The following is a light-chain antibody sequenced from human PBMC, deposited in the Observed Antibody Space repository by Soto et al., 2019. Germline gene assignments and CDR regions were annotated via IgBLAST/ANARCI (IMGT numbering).Light chain of an antibody. CDR3: QQYGSSLRT. Sequence: ELVLPQSPCTLSLSPGERATLSCRASQSVSSSYLAWYQQKPGQAPRLLIYGASSRATGIPDRFSGSGSGTDFTLTISRLEPEDFAVYYCQQYGSSLRTFGQGTKVDIK. V-gene: IGKV3-20*01. CDR2: GAS. J-gene: IGKJ1*01. CDR1: QSVSSSY.